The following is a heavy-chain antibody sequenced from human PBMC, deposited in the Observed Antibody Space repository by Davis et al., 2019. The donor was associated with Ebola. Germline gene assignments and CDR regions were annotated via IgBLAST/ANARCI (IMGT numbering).Heavy chain of an antibody. CDR3: ATGPLAAARY. V-gene: IGHV1-18*01. J-gene: IGHJ4*02. Sequence: AASVKVSCKASGYTFSSYGVTWVRQAPGQGLEWIGWISAYNGNAYYEKKFQGRVSMTTDTSTSTAYMELRSLRSDDTAVYYCATGPLAAARYWGQGTLVTVSS. CDR2: ISAYNGNA. D-gene: IGHD6-13*01. CDR1: GYTFSSYG.